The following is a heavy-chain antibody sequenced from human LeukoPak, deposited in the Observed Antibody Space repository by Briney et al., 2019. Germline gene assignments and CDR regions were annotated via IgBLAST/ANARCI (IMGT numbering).Heavy chain of an antibody. CDR1: GYTFTSYY. D-gene: IGHD5-18*01. V-gene: IGHV1-46*01. J-gene: IGHJ4*02. CDR3: ARPITKRSGYSYGSDPYYFDY. CDR2: INPSGGST. Sequence: ASVKLSCKASGYTFTSYYMHWVRQAPGQGVEGMGIINPSGGSTSYAQKFQGRVTMTRDTSTSTVYIELSSLRSEHTAVYYCARPITKRSGYSYGSDPYYFDYWGQGTLVTVSS.